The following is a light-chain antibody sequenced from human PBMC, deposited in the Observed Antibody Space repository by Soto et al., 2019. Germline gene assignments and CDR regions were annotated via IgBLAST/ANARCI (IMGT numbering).Light chain of an antibody. CDR3: TSFTTTSTWV. CDR1: SSDIAVYNY. J-gene: IGLJ3*02. V-gene: IGLV2-14*01. Sequence: QSALTQSASVSGSPGQSSTISCTGTSSDIAVYNYVSWFQQRPGKAPKLMIFEVSNRPSGVSDRFSGSKSGNTASLTISGLQAEDEADYYCTSFTTTSTWVFGGGTKLTVL. CDR2: EVS.